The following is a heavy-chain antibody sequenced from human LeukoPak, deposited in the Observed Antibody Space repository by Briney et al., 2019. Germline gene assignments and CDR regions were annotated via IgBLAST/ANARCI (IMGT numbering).Heavy chain of an antibody. D-gene: IGHD3-10*01. V-gene: IGHV3-11*01. J-gene: IGHJ4*02. CDR1: GFTFSDYY. CDR2: ISSSGSTI. Sequence: GGSLRLSCAASGFTFSDYYMSWIRQAPGKGLEWVSYISSSGSTIYYADSVKGRFTISRDNAKNSLYLQMNSLRAEDTAVYYCARSGTFYYAPGSYLGYWGQGTLVSVSS. CDR3: ARSGTFYYAPGSYLGY.